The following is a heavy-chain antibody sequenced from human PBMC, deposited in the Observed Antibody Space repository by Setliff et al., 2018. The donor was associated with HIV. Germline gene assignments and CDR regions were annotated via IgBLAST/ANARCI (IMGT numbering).Heavy chain of an antibody. CDR3: ARGALLAVFDFDH. D-gene: IGHD3-3*02. V-gene: IGHV1-3*01. CDR2: INVGKGDT. Sequence: ASVKVSCKASGYTFSTYSLHWVRQAPGQSLEWMGWINVGKGDTKYSQAFQDRITVTRDTSANTAYMELSSLRSDDTAVYFCARGALLAVFDFDHWGHGTLVTVSS. J-gene: IGHJ4*01. CDR1: GYTFSTYS.